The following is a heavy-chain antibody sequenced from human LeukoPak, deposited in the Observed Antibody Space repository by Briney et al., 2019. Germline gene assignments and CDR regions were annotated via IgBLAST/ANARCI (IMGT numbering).Heavy chain of an antibody. V-gene: IGHV3-74*01. Sequence: GGSLRLSCAASGFTFNSYWMHWVRQVPGKGLVGVSRINSDGSRTNYVDSAKGRFTISRDNAKNTLFLQMNSLGAEDSAVYYCARGNFYSGSGSSPLDYWGQGTVVTVSS. CDR3: ARGNFYSGSGSSPLDY. J-gene: IGHJ4*02. D-gene: IGHD3-10*01. CDR2: INSDGSRT. CDR1: GFTFNSYW.